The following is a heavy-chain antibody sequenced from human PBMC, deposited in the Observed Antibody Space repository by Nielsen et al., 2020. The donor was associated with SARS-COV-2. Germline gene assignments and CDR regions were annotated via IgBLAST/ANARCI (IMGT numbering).Heavy chain of an antibody. CDR2: ISAYNGNT. CDR3: ARVNRTVVVVPAAIRYYYGMDV. CDR1: GYTFTSYG. V-gene: IGHV1-18*01. D-gene: IGHD2-2*02. Sequence: ASVKVSCKASGYTFTSYGISWVRQAPGQGLEWMGWISAYNGNTNYAQKLQGRVTMTTDTSTSTAYMELRSLRSEDTAVYYCARVNRTVVVVPAAIRYYYGMDVWGQGTTVTVSS. J-gene: IGHJ6*02.